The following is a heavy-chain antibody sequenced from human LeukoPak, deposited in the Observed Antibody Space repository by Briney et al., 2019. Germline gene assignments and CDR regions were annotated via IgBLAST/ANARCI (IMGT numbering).Heavy chain of an antibody. CDR2: ISSSGSTI. CDR1: GFTFSSYE. D-gene: IGHD2-2*02. CDR3: AKGDCSSTSCYNDY. V-gene: IGHV3-48*03. J-gene: IGHJ4*02. Sequence: AGGSLRLSCAASGFTFSSYEMDWVRQAPGKGLEWVSYISSSGSTIYYADSVKGRFTISRDNAKNSLYLQMNSLRAEDTALYYCAKGDCSSTSCYNDYWGQGTLVTVSS.